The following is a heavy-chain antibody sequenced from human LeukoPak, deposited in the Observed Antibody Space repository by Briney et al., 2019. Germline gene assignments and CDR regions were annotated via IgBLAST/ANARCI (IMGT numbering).Heavy chain of an antibody. V-gene: IGHV3-23*01. Sequence: GRSPRLSCAASGFIFRNYAMSWVRQAPGKGLEWVSAITGSGDTTYYADSVKGRFTISRDNSKNTLYVEMNTLRAEDTAVYYCAKWGDYDILTGYYVSDFWGQGTLVTVSS. CDR2: ITGSGDTT. D-gene: IGHD3-9*01. CDR3: AKWGDYDILTGYYVSDF. CDR1: GFIFRNYA. J-gene: IGHJ4*02.